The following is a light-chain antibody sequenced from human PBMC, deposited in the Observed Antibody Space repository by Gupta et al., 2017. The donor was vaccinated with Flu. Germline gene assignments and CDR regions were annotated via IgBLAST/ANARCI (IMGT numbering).Light chain of an antibody. CDR3: QKSEKWPIS. CDR1: QSVGRN. J-gene: IGKJ4*01. V-gene: IGKV3D-15*01. Sequence: VLTQSPATLAASPAERVTLSCRASQSVGRNLAWYQQKPGRATRLLIYGASTRAADIPARFSGSGSGRDFTLTSGSLQSEDLAVDFCQKSEKWPISFGGGTTV. CDR2: GAS.